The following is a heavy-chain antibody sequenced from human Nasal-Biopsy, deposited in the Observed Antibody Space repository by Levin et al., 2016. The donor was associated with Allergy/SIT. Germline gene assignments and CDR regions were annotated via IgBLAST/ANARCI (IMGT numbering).Heavy chain of an antibody. J-gene: IGHJ6*01. Sequence: GGSLRLSCEASGFDFSDYYMSWIRQAPGKGLEWISYISTTSTYINYADSVKGRFTISRDNPKNTVTLQMNSLGAGDTAEYFCARGPPAYGMDVWGQGTTVTVSS. CDR2: ISTTSTYI. CDR3: ARGPPAYGMDV. V-gene: IGHV3-11*05. CDR1: GFDFSDYY.